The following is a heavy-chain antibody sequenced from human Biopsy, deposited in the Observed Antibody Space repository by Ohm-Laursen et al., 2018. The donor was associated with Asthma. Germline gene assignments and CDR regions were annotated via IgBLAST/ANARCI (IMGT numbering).Heavy chain of an antibody. CDR3: ASPSSSREILYYYYNMDI. CDR1: GDSFSNYA. D-gene: IGHD6-13*01. CDR2: ISPVFGSA. V-gene: IGHV1-69*06. Sequence: SSVKVSCKASGDSFSNYAISWVRQAPGQGLEWMGGISPVFGSANIAQKFQGRVTISADIFTKTAYLEVSSLRSDDTAVYYCASPSSSREILYYYYNMDIWGQGTTVTV. J-gene: IGHJ6*02.